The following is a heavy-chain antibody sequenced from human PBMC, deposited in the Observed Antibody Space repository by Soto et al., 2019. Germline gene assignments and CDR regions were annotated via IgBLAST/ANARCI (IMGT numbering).Heavy chain of an antibody. Sequence: QVQLQESGPGLVKPSETLSLTCTVSGGSVSSGSYYWSWIRQPPGKGLEYIGDLYYSGSTNYDPSLKSRVTTSVDTPKNQFSLKLTSVTAADTAVYYCARGQAFWTGYYRMPYYFDYWGQGTLVTVSS. CDR1: GGSVSSGSYY. CDR3: ARGQAFWTGYYRMPYYFDY. J-gene: IGHJ4*02. CDR2: LYYSGST. V-gene: IGHV4-61*01. D-gene: IGHD3-3*01.